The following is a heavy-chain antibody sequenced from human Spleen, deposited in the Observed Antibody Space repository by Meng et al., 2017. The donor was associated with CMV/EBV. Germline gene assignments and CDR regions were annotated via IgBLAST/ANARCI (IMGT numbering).Heavy chain of an antibody. J-gene: IGHJ5*02. CDR3: ARDYCSSTSCFPPWFDP. Sequence: LSLTCAASGFTFSSYWMSWVRQAPGKGLEWVANIKQDGSEKYYVDSVKGRFTISRDNAKNSLYLQMNSLRAEDTAVYYCARDYCSSTSCFPPWFDPWGQGTLVTVSS. V-gene: IGHV3-7*01. CDR1: GFTFSSYW. D-gene: IGHD2-2*01. CDR2: IKQDGSEK.